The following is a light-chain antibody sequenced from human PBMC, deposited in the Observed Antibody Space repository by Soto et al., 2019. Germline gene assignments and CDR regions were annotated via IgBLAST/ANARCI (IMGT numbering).Light chain of an antibody. Sequence: QSALTQPRSVSGSPGQSVTISCTGTSSDVGGYNYVSWYQQHPGKAPKLIIYDVSKRPSGVPDRFSGSKSGNTASLTISRLQAEAEADYHCCSSAGTSWVVRGGTNLPVL. V-gene: IGLV2-11*01. CDR3: CSSAGTSWV. CDR2: DVS. J-gene: IGLJ3*02. CDR1: SSDVGGYNY.